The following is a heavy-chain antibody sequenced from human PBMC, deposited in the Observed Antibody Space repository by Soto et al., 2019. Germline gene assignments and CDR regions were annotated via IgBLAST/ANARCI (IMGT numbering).Heavy chain of an antibody. CDR3: VRDGTKTLRDWFDP. CDR2: IYATGTT. Sequence: ASETLSLTCTVSGASISGFYWSWIRKSAGKGLEWIGRIYATGTTDYNPSLKSRVMMSVDTSKKQFSLKLRSVTAADTAVYYCVRDGTKTLRDWFDPWGQGISVTVSS. D-gene: IGHD1-1*01. CDR1: GASISGFY. J-gene: IGHJ5*02. V-gene: IGHV4-4*07.